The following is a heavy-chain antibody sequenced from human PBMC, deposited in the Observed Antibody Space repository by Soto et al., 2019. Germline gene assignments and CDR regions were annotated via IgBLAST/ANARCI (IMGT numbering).Heavy chain of an antibody. J-gene: IGHJ4*02. V-gene: IGHV3-30*18. CDR2: ISYDGSNK. D-gene: IGHD3-22*01. CDR1: GFTFSSYG. CDR3: AKEPRVDSSGYSPCDY. Sequence: QVQLVESGGGVVQPGTSLRLSCAASGFTFSSYGMHWVRQAPGKGLEWVAVISYDGSNKYYADSVKGRFTISRDDSKNTLSLQMNSLRLEDTALYYCAKEPRVDSSGYSPCDYWGQGTLVTVSS.